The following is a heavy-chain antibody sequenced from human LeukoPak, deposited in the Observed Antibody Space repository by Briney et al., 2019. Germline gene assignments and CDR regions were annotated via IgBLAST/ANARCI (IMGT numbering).Heavy chain of an antibody. Sequence: SQTLSLTCAISGDSVSSNSAAWNWIRQSPSRGLEWLGRAYSMSKWYYDYAISVKSRITIRPDTSKNQFSLQLNSVTPEDTAVYYCAREAVGATAWWGNWFDPWGQGTLVTVSS. CDR3: AREAVGATAWWGNWFDP. D-gene: IGHD1-26*01. J-gene: IGHJ5*02. V-gene: IGHV6-1*01. CDR1: GDSVSSNSAA. CDR2: AYSMSKWYY.